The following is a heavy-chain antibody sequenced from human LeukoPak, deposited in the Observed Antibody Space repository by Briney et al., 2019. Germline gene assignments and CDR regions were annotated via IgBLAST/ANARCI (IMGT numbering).Heavy chain of an antibody. CDR1: GFSLSTTGMC. CDR2: IDWDDDK. Sequence: SGPTLVNPTQTLTLTCTFSGFSLSTTGMCVTWFRQPPGKALEWLARIDWDDDKYYSTSLKTRLTISKDTSKDQVVLTLTNMDPVDTATYYSTRISPWPKRTAVARDFWGQGTLVTVSS. J-gene: IGHJ4*02. CDR3: TRISPWPKRTAVARDF. V-gene: IGHV2-70*11. D-gene: IGHD6-19*01.